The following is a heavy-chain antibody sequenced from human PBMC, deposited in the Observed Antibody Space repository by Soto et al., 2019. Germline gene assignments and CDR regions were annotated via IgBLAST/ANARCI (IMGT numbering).Heavy chain of an antibody. J-gene: IGHJ5*02. D-gene: IGHD3-10*01. Sequence: SETLSLTCAVSGGSISSSNWWSWVRQPPGKGLEWIGEIYHSGSTNYNPSLKSRVTISVDKSRNQFSLKLSSVTAADTAVYYCARGQGTRENWFDPWGQGTLVTVSS. V-gene: IGHV4-4*02. CDR1: GGSISSSNW. CDR2: IYHSGST. CDR3: ARGQGTRENWFDP.